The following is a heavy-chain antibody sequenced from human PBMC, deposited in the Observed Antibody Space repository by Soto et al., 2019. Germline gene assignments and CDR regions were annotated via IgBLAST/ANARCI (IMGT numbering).Heavy chain of an antibody. D-gene: IGHD3-22*01. J-gene: IGHJ2*01. CDR3: ARPYDSSGYYYGWYFDL. V-gene: IGHV3-33*01. CDR2: IWYDGSNK. CDR1: GFTFSSYG. Sequence: ESGGGVVQPGRSLRLSCAASGFTFSSYGMHWVRQAPGKGLEWVAVIWYDGSNKYYADSVKGRFTISRDNSKNTLYLQMNSLRAEDTAVYYCARPYDSSGYYYGWYFDLWGRGTLVTVSS.